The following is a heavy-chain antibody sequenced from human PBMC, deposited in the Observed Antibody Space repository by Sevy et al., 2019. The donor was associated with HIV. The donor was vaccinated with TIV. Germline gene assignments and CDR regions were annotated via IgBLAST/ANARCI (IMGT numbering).Heavy chain of an antibody. CDR2: IYHSGST. V-gene: IGHV4-38-2*02. CDR3: ARDPRPLTTSSYCDY. Sequence: SDTLSLTCTVSGYSISSGYYWGWIRQPPGKGLEWIGNIYHSGSTYYNPSLKGRVTISVDTSNNQFSLKLSSVTAADTAVYFCARDPRPLTTSSYCDYWGQGTLVTVSS. J-gene: IGHJ4*02. CDR1: GYSISSGYY. D-gene: IGHD2-2*01.